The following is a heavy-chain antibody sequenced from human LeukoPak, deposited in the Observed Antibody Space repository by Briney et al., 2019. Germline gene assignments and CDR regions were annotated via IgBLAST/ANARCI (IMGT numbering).Heavy chain of an antibody. J-gene: IGHJ6*02. CDR3: ARMDGYSSSWYGMDV. Sequence: GGSLRLSCAASGFTFSSYAMHWVRQAPGKGLEWVAVISYDGSNKYYADSVKGRFTISRDNSKNTLYLQMNSLRAEDTAVYYCARMDGYSSSWYGMDVWGQGTTVTVSS. D-gene: IGHD6-13*01. CDR1: GFTFSSYA. CDR2: ISYDGSNK. V-gene: IGHV3-30-3*01.